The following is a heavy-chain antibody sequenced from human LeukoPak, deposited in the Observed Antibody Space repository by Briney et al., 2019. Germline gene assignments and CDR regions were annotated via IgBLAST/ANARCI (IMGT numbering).Heavy chain of an antibody. CDR3: ARDADYYDSSGYYGA. J-gene: IGHJ5*02. Sequence: QSGGSLRLSCAASGFTFSSYAMSWVRQAPGKGLEWVSAISGSGGSTYYADSVKGRFTISRDNSKNTLYLQMNSLRAEDTAVYYCARDADYYDSSGYYGAWGQGTLVTVSS. CDR1: GFTFSSYA. D-gene: IGHD3-22*01. V-gene: IGHV3-23*01. CDR2: ISGSGGST.